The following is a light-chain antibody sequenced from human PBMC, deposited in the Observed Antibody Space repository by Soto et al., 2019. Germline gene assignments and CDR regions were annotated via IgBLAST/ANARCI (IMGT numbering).Light chain of an antibody. V-gene: IGLV1-44*01. Sequence: QSVLTQPPSASGTPGQRVTISCSGSSSNIGRNTVDWYQHLPGTAPKLLIYSNDQRPSGVPDRFPGSKSGTSASLAISGLQSEDEADYYCAAWDDSLNGLVFGTGTKVTVL. CDR2: SND. J-gene: IGLJ1*01. CDR3: AAWDDSLNGLV. CDR1: SSNIGRNT.